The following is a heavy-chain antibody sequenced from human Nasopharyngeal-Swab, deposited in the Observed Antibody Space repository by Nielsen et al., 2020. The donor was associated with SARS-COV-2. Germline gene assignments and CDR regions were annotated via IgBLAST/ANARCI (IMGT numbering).Heavy chain of an antibody. J-gene: IGHJ4*02. CDR1: GFIFDDFG. Sequence: GESLKISCAASGFIFDDFGMSWVRHIPGKGLEWVSGIIWSGARADYADSVKGRFTISRDNAKNSVHPQMNSLRAEDTALYHCVRDRGSYEFDSWGQGTLVTVSS. D-gene: IGHD5-12*01. CDR3: VRDRGSYEFDS. V-gene: IGHV3-20*01. CDR2: IIWSGARA.